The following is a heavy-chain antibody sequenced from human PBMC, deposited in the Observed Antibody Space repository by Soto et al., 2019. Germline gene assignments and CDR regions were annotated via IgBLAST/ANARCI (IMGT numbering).Heavy chain of an antibody. J-gene: IGHJ5*02. Sequence: EVQLVESGGDLVQSGRSLTLSCAASGFTFDDYAMHWVRQAPGKGLEWVSSISWNGDITAYADSMKGRFTISRDNXKXSXXLRMNSLTADDTALYFCAKDGVAVVGAPGESWFDPWGQGTLVTVSS. CDR1: GFTFDDYA. CDR3: AKDGVAVVGAPGESWFDP. CDR2: ISWNGDIT. D-gene: IGHD6-19*01. V-gene: IGHV3-9*01.